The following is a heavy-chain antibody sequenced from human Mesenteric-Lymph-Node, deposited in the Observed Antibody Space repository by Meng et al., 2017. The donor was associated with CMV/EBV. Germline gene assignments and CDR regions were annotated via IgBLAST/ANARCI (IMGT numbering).Heavy chain of an antibody. J-gene: IGHJ2*01. Sequence: LTCTVAGGSISDYYWSWIRQPPGKGLEWIGNIYYSGSTNYNPSLKSRVTISVDTSKNQFSLKLSSVTAADTAVYNCARRGPAWYFDLWGRGTLVTVSS. CDR1: GGSISDYY. V-gene: IGHV4-59*08. D-gene: IGHD1-26*01. CDR3: ARRGPAWYFDL. CDR2: IYYSGST.